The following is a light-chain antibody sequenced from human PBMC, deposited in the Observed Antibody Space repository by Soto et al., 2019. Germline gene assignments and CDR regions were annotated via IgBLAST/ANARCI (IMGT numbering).Light chain of an antibody. J-gene: IGKJ4*01. V-gene: IGKV3-20*01. CDR2: GAS. CDR3: QHYGSPLT. Sequence: EIVLTQSPGTLSLSPRGRATLSCRASQSVRSSYLAWYQQRPGQAPRLLIFGASFRATGIPDRFSGSGSGTDFTLAISRLEPEDFAVYYCQHYGSPLTFGGGTKVDIK. CDR1: QSVRSSY.